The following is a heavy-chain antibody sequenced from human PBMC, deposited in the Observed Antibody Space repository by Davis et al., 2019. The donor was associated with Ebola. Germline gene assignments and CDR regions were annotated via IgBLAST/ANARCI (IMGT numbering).Heavy chain of an antibody. Sequence: PGGSLRLSCAASGFTFSGSAMHWVRQASGKGLEWVGRIRSKANSYATAYAASVKGRFTISRDDSKNTAYLQMNSLKTEDTAVYYCTSPLHCSGGSCYSEGWGQGTLVTVSS. V-gene: IGHV3-73*01. CDR1: GFTFSGSA. J-gene: IGHJ4*02. CDR2: IRSKANSYAT. CDR3: TSPLHCSGGSCYSEG. D-gene: IGHD2-15*01.